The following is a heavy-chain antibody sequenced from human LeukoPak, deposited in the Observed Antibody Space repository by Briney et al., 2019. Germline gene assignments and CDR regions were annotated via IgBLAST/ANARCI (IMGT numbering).Heavy chain of an antibody. Sequence: GGSLRLSCAASGFTVSSNYMSWVRQAPGKGLEWVSVIYSGGSTYYADSVKGRFTISRDNSKNTLYLQMNSLRAEDTAVYYCARVTGEGGEWVLRFDYWGQGTLVTVSS. V-gene: IGHV3-53*01. CDR1: GFTVSSNY. D-gene: IGHD3-16*01. CDR3: ARVTGEGGEWVLRFDY. J-gene: IGHJ4*02. CDR2: IYSGGST.